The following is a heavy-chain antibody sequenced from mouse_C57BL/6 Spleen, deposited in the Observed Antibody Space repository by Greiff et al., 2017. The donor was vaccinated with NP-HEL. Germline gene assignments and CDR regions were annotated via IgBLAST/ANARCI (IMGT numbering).Heavy chain of an antibody. Sequence: QVQLQQSGAELVKPGASVKISCKASGYAFSSYWMTWVKQRPGKGLEWIGQIYPGDGDTNYNGKFKGKATLTADKSSSTAYMQLSSLTYEESAVYFCARSDYGSSLYYFDYWGQGTTLTVSS. V-gene: IGHV1-80*01. J-gene: IGHJ2*01. CDR1: GYAFSSYW. CDR2: IYPGDGDT. CDR3: ARSDYGSSLYYFDY. D-gene: IGHD1-1*01.